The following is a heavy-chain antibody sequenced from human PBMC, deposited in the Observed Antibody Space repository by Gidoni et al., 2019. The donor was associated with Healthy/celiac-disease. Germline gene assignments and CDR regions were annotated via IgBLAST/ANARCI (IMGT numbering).Heavy chain of an antibody. J-gene: IGHJ4*02. Sequence: EVQLVESGGGLVRPGGSLRLACAAYGLTFSSYSMNWVRQAPGQGLEWVSSISSSSSYIYYADSVKGRFTISRDNAKNSLYLQMTSLRAEDTAVYYCARDGMGTSGGSLWYFDYWGQGTLVTVSS. CDR3: ARDGMGTSGGSLWYFDY. CDR1: GLTFSSYS. V-gene: IGHV3-21*01. CDR2: ISSSSSYI. D-gene: IGHD2-15*01.